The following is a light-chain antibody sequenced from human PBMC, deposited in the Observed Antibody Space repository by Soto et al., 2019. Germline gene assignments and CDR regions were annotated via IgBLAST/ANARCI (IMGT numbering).Light chain of an antibody. CDR1: QSIGIY. V-gene: IGKV1-39*01. J-gene: IGKJ1*01. CDR3: HQTFANPWT. Sequence: DIQMTQSPSSLSAAIGDRVTITLRASQSIGIYLNWYQKKPGKAPKLLIHAASTLQSGAPSTFSGSGYGTDFALTISSLQPEDIATYYCHQTFANPWTFAHGTKVDIK. CDR2: AAS.